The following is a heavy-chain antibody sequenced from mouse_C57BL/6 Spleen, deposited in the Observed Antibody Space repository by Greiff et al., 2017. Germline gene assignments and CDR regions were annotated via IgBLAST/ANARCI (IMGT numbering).Heavy chain of an antibody. D-gene: IGHD2-4*01. Sequence: EVKLMESGGGLVQPGGSMKLSCVASGFTFSNYWMNWVRQSPEKGLEWVAQIRLKSDNYATHYAESVKGRFTISRDDSKSSVYLQMNNLRAEDTGIYYCTGGDDYGDAMDYWGQGTSVTVSS. V-gene: IGHV6-3*01. CDR2: IRLKSDNYAT. CDR3: TGGDDYGDAMDY. J-gene: IGHJ4*01. CDR1: GFTFSNYW.